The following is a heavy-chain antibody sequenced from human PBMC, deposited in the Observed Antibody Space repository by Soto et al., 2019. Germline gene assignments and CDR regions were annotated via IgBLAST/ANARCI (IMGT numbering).Heavy chain of an antibody. J-gene: IGHJ6*03. D-gene: IGHD4-17*01. V-gene: IGHV1-8*01. CDR1: GYTFTSYD. CDR2: MNPNSGNT. Sequence: ASVKVSCKASGYTFTSYDINWVQQATGQGLEWMGWMNPNSGNTGYAQKFQGRVTMTRNTSISTAYMELSSLRSEDTAVYYCARSQGDTVTTDLNNYYYMDVWGKGTTVTVSS. CDR3: ARSQGDTVTTDLNNYYYMDV.